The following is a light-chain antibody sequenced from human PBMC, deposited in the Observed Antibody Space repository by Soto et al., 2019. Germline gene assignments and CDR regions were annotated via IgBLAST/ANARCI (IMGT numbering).Light chain of an antibody. CDR1: QYVSNTY. CDR2: GAS. J-gene: IGKJ4*01. CDR3: QHYGTSPLT. Sequence: EVVLTQSPGTLSLSPGERATLSCRASQYVSNTYLAWYQQKPGQAPRLLIYGASSRATGIPDRFSGSGSGTDFTLTISRLEPEDFAVYYCQHYGTSPLTFGGGTKVEIK. V-gene: IGKV3-20*01.